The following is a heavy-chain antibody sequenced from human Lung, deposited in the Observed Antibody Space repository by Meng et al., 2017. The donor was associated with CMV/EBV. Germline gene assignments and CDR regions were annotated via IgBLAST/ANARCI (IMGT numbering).Heavy chain of an antibody. CDR1: GGTFSSYA. D-gene: IGHD6-19*01. Sequence: SVKVSCKASGGTFSSYAISWVRQAPGQGLEWMGGIIPIFGTANNAQKFQGRVTITTDESTSTAYMELSSLRSEDTAVYYCARRRAVAGTQVYYYYGMDVWGQGTTVTVSS. J-gene: IGHJ6*02. V-gene: IGHV1-69*05. CDR2: IIPIFGTA. CDR3: ARRRAVAGTQVYYYYGMDV.